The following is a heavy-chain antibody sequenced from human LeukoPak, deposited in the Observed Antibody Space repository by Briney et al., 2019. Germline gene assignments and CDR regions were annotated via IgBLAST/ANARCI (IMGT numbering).Heavy chain of an antibody. CDR2: IYYSGST. Sequence: SETLSLTCTVSGGSISSSSYYWGWIRQSPGKGLEWIGSIYYSGSTYCNPSLKSRVTISVDTSKNQFSLKLSSVTAADTAVYYCARQPRKVCSGGSCYSDYWGQGTLVTVSS. CDR1: GGSISSSSYY. J-gene: IGHJ4*02. CDR3: ARQPRKVCSGGSCYSDY. D-gene: IGHD2-15*01. V-gene: IGHV4-39*01.